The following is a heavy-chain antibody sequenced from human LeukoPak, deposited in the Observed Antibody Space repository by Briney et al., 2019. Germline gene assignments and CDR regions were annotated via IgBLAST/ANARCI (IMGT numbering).Heavy chain of an antibody. CDR1: GYTFSNNP. CDR2: ISAGNGNT. J-gene: IGHJ4*02. CDR3: ARDSGSGNNDY. V-gene: IGHV1-3*01. Sequence: ASVKVSCKASGYTFSNNPIHWVRQAPGQRLERMGWISAGNGNTKYSQNFQGRVTFISNTSATTAFMELSSLRSEDAAVYYCARDSGSGNNDYWGQGTLVTVSS. D-gene: IGHD1-26*01.